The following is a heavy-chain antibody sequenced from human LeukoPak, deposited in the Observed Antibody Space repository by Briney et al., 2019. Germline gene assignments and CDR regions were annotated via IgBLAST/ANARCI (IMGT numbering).Heavy chain of an antibody. Sequence: GGSLRLSCAASGFTFSSYGMHWVRQAPGKGLEWVAVISYDGSNKYYADSVKGRFTISRDNSKNTLYLQMNSLRAEDTAVYYCARDNWGSGDAFDIWGQGTMVTVSS. D-gene: IGHD7-27*01. J-gene: IGHJ3*02. CDR1: GFTFSSYG. V-gene: IGHV3-30*03. CDR2: ISYDGSNK. CDR3: ARDNWGSGDAFDI.